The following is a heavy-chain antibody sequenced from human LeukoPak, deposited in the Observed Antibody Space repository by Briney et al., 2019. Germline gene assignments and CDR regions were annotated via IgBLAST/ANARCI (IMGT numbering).Heavy chain of an antibody. CDR3: ARAVRDRGVILPWFDP. D-gene: IGHD3-10*01. CDR2: IYCTGST. V-gene: IGHV4-59*01. CDR1: GGSFSGYY. Sequence: SETLSLTCAVYGGSFSGYYWSWIRQPPGKGLEWIGYIYCTGSTNHNPSLKSRVTISVDTSKNQFSLKLSSVTAADTAVYYCARAVRDRGVILPWFDPWGQGTLVTVSS. J-gene: IGHJ5*02.